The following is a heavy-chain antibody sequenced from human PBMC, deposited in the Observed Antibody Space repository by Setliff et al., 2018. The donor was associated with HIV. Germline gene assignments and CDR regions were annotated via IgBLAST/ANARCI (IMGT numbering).Heavy chain of an antibody. D-gene: IGHD3-3*01. CDR1: GYTFTTYF. CDR2: ISTFDRSI. Sequence: ASVKVSCKASGYTFTTYFMHWVRQAPGQGLEWMGRISTFDRSINYDDKFEGRITMTTDTSTSIAYMELRGLISDDAAVYFCARAPRIFPEFNNPHPHFDHWGQGTLVTVSS. J-gene: IGHJ4*02. V-gene: IGHV1-18*04. CDR3: ARAPRIFPEFNNPHPHFDH.